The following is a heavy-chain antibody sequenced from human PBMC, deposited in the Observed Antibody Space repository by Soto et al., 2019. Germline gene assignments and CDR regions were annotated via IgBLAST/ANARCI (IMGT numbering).Heavy chain of an antibody. CDR3: ARGDSTDCSNGVCSFFYNHDMDV. V-gene: IGHV1-2*04. CDR1: GYSFTDYH. Sequence: ASVKVSCKASGYSFTDYHIHWVRQAPGQGLEWLGRINPKSGGTSTAQKFQGWVTMSTDTSISTASMELTRLTSDDTAIYYCARGDSTDCSNGVCSFFYNHDMDVWGQGTTVTVSS. D-gene: IGHD2-8*01. J-gene: IGHJ6*02. CDR2: INPKSGGT.